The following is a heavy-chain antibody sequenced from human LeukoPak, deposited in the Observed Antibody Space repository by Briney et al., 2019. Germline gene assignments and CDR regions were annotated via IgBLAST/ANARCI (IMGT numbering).Heavy chain of an antibody. CDR1: GFTFSTYS. J-gene: IGHJ4*02. CDR3: ARNRYCVLANCNDRDLDY. CDR2: ISSSSGTL. Sequence: PGGSPRLSCAASGFTFSTYSLNWVRQAPGEGLEWISYISSSSGTLYYADSVKGRFTISRDNAKSSLYLQMNSLRDEDTALYFCARNRYCVLANCNDRDLDYWGQGTLVTVSS. D-gene: IGHD2-15*01. V-gene: IGHV3-48*02.